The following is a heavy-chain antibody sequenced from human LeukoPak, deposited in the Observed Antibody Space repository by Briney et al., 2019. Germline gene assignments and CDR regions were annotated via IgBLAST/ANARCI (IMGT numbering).Heavy chain of an antibody. CDR2: INPSGGST. J-gene: IGHJ4*02. CDR3: ARRLGDGDYVYYFDY. V-gene: IGHV1-46*01. Sequence: ASVKVSCKASGYTFTSYYMHWVRQAPGQGLEWMGIINPSGGSTSYAQKFQGRVTMTRNTSTSTVYMELSSLRSEDTAVYYCARRLGDGDYVYYFDYWGQGTLVTVSS. CDR1: GYTFTSYY. D-gene: IGHD4-17*01.